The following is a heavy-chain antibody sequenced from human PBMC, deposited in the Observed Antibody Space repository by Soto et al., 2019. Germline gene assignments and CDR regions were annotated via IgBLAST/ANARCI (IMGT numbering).Heavy chain of an antibody. CDR3: ARGARRAGPKGRYYYYGMDV. V-gene: IGHV4-34*01. J-gene: IGHJ6*02. Sequence: SGTLSLTCAVYGGSFSGYYWSWIRQPPGKGLEWIGEINHSGSTNYNPSLKSRVTISVDTSKNQFSLKLSSVTAADTAVYYCARGARRAGPKGRYYYYGMDVWGQGTTVTVSS. D-gene: IGHD3-10*01. CDR2: INHSGST. CDR1: GGSFSGYY.